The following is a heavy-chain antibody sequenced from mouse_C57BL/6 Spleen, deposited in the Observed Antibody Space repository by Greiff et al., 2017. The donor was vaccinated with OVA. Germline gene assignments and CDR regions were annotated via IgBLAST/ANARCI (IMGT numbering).Heavy chain of an antibody. J-gene: IGHJ2*01. CDR1: GYTFTSYT. D-gene: IGHD2-3*01. CDR3: ARGPSLYDFDY. V-gene: IGHV1-4*01. CDR2: INPSSGYT. Sequence: QLVESGAELARPGASVKMSCKASGYTFTSYTMHWVKQRPGQGLEWIGYINPSSGYTKYNQKFKDKATLTADKSSSTAYMQLSSLTSEDSAVYYCARGPSLYDFDYWGQGTTLTVSS.